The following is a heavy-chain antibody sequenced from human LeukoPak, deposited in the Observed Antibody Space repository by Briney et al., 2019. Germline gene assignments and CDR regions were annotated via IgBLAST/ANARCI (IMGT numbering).Heavy chain of an antibody. CDR3: ARGFPPGSGSRGSHAFDV. D-gene: IGHD6-19*01. CDR1: GGSFSGYY. CDR2: INHSGST. J-gene: IGHJ3*01. V-gene: IGHV4-34*01. Sequence: SETLSLTCAVYGGSFSGYYWSWIRQPPGKGLEWIGEINHSGSTKYNPSLEGRGTILIDTSKNQFSLKLTSVTAADTAVYYCARGFPPGSGSRGSHAFDVWGQGTMVTVSS.